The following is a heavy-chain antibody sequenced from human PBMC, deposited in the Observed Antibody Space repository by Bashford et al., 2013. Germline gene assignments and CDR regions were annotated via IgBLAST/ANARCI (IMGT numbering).Heavy chain of an antibody. CDR1: GGSVNNGGFY. D-gene: IGHD4-17*01. CDR3: ASRGRDYGDYAI. J-gene: IGHJ4*02. V-gene: IGHV4-31*03. CDR2: IDYSGRT. Sequence: SETLSLTCTVSGGSVNNGGFYWTWIRHHPGKGLEWIGYIDYSGRTHFNPSLKSRVTLSVDTSKNQFSLSLTSVTAADTAVYYCASRGRDYGDYAIWGQGTLVTVSS.